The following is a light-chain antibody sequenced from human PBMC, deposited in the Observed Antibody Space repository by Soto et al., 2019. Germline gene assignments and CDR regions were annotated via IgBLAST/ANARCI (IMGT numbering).Light chain of an antibody. CDR3: QHSYSIPFT. Sequence: DIQMTQSPSSLSSSVGDRVTITCRASQNIYSYLNCYQQKPGTAPKLLIYTASNLQRGVPSKFSGSGSGTDFTLTISSLQPEDFATYYCQHSYSIPFTFGQGTKLEI. J-gene: IGKJ2*01. V-gene: IGKV1-39*01. CDR2: TAS. CDR1: QNIYSY.